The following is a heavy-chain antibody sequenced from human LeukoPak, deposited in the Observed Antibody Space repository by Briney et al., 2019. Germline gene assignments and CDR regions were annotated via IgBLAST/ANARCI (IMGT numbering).Heavy chain of an antibody. Sequence: SETLSLTCTVSGGSISSYYWSWIRQPPGKGLEWIGEINHSGSTNYNPSLKSRVTISVDTSKNQFSLKLSSVTAADTAVYYCARRGSNRQQLVLYRWFDPWGQGTLVTVSS. D-gene: IGHD6-13*01. V-gene: IGHV4-34*01. CDR1: GGSISSYY. J-gene: IGHJ5*02. CDR3: ARRGSNRQQLVLYRWFDP. CDR2: INHSGST.